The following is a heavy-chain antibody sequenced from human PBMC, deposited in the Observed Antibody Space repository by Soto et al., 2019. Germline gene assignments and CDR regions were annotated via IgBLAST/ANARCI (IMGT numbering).Heavy chain of an antibody. CDR1: GGSFSGYY. CDR2: INHSGST. J-gene: IGHJ3*02. Sequence: SETLSLTCAVYGGSFSGYYWSWIRQPPGKGLEWIGEINHSGSTNYNPSLKSRVTISVDTSKNQFSLKLSSVTAAETAVYYCARGGDVVVPAAREELGARHAFDIWGQGTMVTISS. V-gene: IGHV4-34*01. D-gene: IGHD2-2*01. CDR3: ARGGDVVVPAAREELGARHAFDI.